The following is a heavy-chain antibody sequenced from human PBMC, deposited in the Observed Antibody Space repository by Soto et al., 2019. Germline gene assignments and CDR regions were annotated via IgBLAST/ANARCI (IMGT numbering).Heavy chain of an antibody. Sequence: SETLSLTCTVSGGSISSYYWTWIRQPPGKGLEWVGYVYYSGTTYYNPSLQSRVTISVDTSKNQFSLKVKSVTAADTAIYYCARAGSTWRYFFDYWGQGSLVGVSS. CDR2: VYYSGTT. D-gene: IGHD6-13*01. CDR3: ARAGSTWRYFFDY. V-gene: IGHV4-59*01. J-gene: IGHJ4*02. CDR1: GGSISSYY.